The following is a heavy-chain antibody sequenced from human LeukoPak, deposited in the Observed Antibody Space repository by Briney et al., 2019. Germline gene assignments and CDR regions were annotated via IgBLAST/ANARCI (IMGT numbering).Heavy chain of an antibody. J-gene: IGHJ4*02. CDR1: GGSISSGGYS. CDR2: IYHSGST. V-gene: IGHV4-30-2*01. Sequence: PSETLSLTCAVSGGSISSGGYSWSWIRQPPGKGLEWIGYIYHSGSTYYNPSLKSRVTISVDRSKNQFSLKLSSVTAADTAMYYCARVQQGNFEYWGQGILVTVSS. CDR3: ARVQQGNFEY.